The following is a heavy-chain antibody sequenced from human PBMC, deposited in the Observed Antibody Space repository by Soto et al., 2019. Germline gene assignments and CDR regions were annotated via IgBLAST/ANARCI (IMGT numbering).Heavy chain of an antibody. D-gene: IGHD3-22*01. CDR1: GYTFTGYY. V-gene: IGHV1-2*04. CDR3: ARGSGASLYYYDSSGSNNWFDP. Sequence: ASLKVSCKASGYTFTGYYMHWVRQAPGQGLEWMGWINPNSGGTNYAQKFQGWVTMTRDTSISTAYMELSRLRSDDTAVYYCARGSGASLYYYDSSGSNNWFDPWGQGTLVTVSS. CDR2: INPNSGGT. J-gene: IGHJ5*02.